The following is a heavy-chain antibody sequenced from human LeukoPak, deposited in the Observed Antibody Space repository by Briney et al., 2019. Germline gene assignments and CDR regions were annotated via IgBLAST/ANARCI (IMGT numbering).Heavy chain of an antibody. V-gene: IGHV1-46*01. J-gene: IGHJ4*02. Sequence: ASVKVSCKASGYTFTSYYMHWVRQAPGQGLEWMGIINPSGGSTSYAQKFQGRVTMTRDTSTSTVYLELRSLRSEDTAVYYCATAHSRLRFLEWLLFHWGQGTPVTVSS. CDR2: INPSGGST. CDR1: GYTFTSYY. CDR3: ATAHSRLRFLEWLLFH. D-gene: IGHD3-3*01.